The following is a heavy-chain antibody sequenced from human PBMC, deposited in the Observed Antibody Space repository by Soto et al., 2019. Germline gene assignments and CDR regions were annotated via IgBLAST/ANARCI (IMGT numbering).Heavy chain of an antibody. CDR3: ARGADIVVVPAAYDYYYYSGMDV. CDR2: ISAYNGNT. CDR1: GYTFTSYG. V-gene: IGHV1-18*04. J-gene: IGHJ6*02. D-gene: IGHD2-2*01. Sequence: ASVKVSCKASGYTFTSYGISWVRQAPGQGLEWMGWISAYNGNTNYAQKLQGRVTMTTDTSTSTAYMELRSLRSDDAAVYYCARGADIVVVPAAYDYYYYSGMDVWGQGTTVTVYS.